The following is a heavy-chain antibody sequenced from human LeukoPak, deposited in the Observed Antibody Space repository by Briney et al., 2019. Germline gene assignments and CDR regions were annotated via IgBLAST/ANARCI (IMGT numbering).Heavy chain of an antibody. CDR3: ARGRSNYYGMDV. V-gene: IGHV4-59*01. CDR2: VYYNGNT. J-gene: IGHJ6*02. D-gene: IGHD1-26*01. CDR1: DGSINSYY. Sequence: PSETLSLTCSVSDGSINSYYWNWIRRPPGKGLEWIGYVYYNGNTNYSPSLKSRVTMSVDTSKNLFSLKVSSVTAADTAVYYCARGRSNYYGMDVWGQGTTVTVSS.